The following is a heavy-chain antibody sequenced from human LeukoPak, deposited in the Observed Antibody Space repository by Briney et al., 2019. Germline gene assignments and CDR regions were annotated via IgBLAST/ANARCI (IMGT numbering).Heavy chain of an antibody. V-gene: IGHV4-61*01. CDR3: ARSHDFWSGYS. D-gene: IGHD3-3*01. J-gene: IGHJ4*02. CDR1: GGSVSVTSGSYY. CDR2: IYYTGST. Sequence: PSETLSLTCTVSGGSVSVTSGSYYWSWIRQPPGKGLEWIGYIYYTGSTNYNPSLKSRVTMSSDTSKNQFSLKLSSVTAADTAVYYCARSHDFWSGYSWGQGTLVTVSS.